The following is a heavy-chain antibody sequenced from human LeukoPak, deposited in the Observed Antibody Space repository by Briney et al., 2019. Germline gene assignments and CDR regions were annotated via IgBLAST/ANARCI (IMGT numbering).Heavy chain of an antibody. Sequence: ASVKVSCKASGYTFTSYDINWVRQATGQGLEWMGWTNPNSGNTGYAQKFQGRVTMTRNTSISTAYMELSSLRSEDTAVYYCARGEVVPAAMNDYWGQGTLVTVSS. J-gene: IGHJ4*02. D-gene: IGHD2-2*01. CDR2: TNPNSGNT. CDR1: GYTFTSYD. V-gene: IGHV1-8*01. CDR3: ARGEVVPAAMNDY.